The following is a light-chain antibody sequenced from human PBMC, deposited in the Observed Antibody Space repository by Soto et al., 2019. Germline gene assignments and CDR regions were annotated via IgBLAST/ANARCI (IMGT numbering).Light chain of an antibody. J-gene: IGKJ1*01. Sequence: EIVLTQSPGTLSLSPGERATLSCRASQAISSTYLTWYQQKPGQAPRLLIYGASSRATAIPDRFSGRGSGTDFTLTISRLEPEDFAVYYCQQFDSSPPTFGQGTKVEVK. V-gene: IGKV3-20*01. CDR1: QAISSTY. CDR3: QQFDSSPPT. CDR2: GAS.